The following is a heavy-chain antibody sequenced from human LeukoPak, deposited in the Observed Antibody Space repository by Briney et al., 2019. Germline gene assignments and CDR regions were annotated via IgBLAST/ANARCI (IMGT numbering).Heavy chain of an antibody. D-gene: IGHD4-17*01. J-gene: IGHJ4*02. V-gene: IGHV4-4*07. Sequence: SETLSLTXTVSGGSINSYYWYWVGQPAGKGLEWIGRIYTSGTTKYNPSLKSRLTMSVDTSKNQFSLKLSSVTAADTAVYYCARDRSYGDHALLWGQGTLVTVSS. CDR2: IYTSGTT. CDR3: ARDRSYGDHALL. CDR1: GGSINSYY.